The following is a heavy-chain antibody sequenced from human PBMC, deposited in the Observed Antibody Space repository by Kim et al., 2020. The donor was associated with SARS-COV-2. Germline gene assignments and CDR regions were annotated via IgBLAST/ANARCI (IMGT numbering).Heavy chain of an antibody. V-gene: IGHV4-59*08. CDR3: AIGRSSWSYWYFDL. CDR1: GGSISSYY. D-gene: IGHD6-13*01. CDR2: IYYSGST. J-gene: IGHJ2*01. Sequence: SETLSLTCTVSGGSISSYYWSWIRQPPGKGLEWIGYIYYSGSTNYNPSLKSRVTISVDTSKNQFSLKLSSVTAADTAVYYCAIGRSSWSYWYFDLWGRGTLVTVSS.